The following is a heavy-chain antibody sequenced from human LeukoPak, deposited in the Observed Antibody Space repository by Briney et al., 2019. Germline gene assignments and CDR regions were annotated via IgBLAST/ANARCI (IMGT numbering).Heavy chain of an antibody. CDR2: ISGYNGNT. D-gene: IGHD3-16*01. Sequence: GASVKVSCKASGYTFINHDISWVRQAPGQGLEWMGWISGYNGNTNYVQKFQGRVTVTTDTSTTTAYMELRSLRSDDTAVYYCARDSRPSYGMDVWGKGTTVTVSS. CDR3: ARDSRPSYGMDV. CDR1: GYTFINHD. J-gene: IGHJ6*04. V-gene: IGHV1-18*01.